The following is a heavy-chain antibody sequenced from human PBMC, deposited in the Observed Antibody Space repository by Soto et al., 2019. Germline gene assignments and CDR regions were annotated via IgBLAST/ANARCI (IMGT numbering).Heavy chain of an antibody. J-gene: IGHJ6*02. CDR3: ARLDCSSTSCYYYYRMDV. Sequence: PGESLKISCKGSGYSFTSYWISWVRQMPGKGLEWMGRIDPSDSYTNYSPSFQGHVTISADKSISTAYLQWSSLKASDTAMYYCARLDCSSTSCYYYYRMDVWGQGTTVTVSS. CDR2: IDPSDSYT. CDR1: GYSFTSYW. D-gene: IGHD2-2*01. V-gene: IGHV5-10-1*01.